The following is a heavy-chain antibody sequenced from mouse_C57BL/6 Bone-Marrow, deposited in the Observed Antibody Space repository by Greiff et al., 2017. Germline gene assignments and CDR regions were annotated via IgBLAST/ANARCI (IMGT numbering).Heavy chain of an antibody. CDR2: FHPYNDDT. Sequence: QVQLQQSGAELVKPGASVKMSCKASGYTFTTYPIEWMKQNHGKSLEWIGNFHPYNDDTKYNEKFKGKATLTVEKSSSTVYLVLSRLTSDVSAVYYCARLNWDVGYFDYWGQGTTLTGSS. CDR1: GYTFTTYP. CDR3: ARLNWDVGYFDY. V-gene: IGHV1-47*01. D-gene: IGHD4-1*01. J-gene: IGHJ2*01.